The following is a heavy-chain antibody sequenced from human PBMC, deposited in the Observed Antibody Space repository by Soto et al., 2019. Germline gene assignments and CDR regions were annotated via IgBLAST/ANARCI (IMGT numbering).Heavy chain of an antibody. Sequence: QLQLQESGPGLVKPSETLSLTCTVSGGSISSSSYYWGWIRQPPGKGLEWIGSIYYSGSTYYTPSLKSRVTISVDTSKNQFSLKLSSVTAADTAVYYCARHGGTPLRYFDWLLSRDWFDPWGQGTLVTVSS. CDR2: IYYSGST. V-gene: IGHV4-39*01. J-gene: IGHJ5*02. CDR1: GGSISSSSYY. CDR3: ARHGGTPLRYFDWLLSRDWFDP. D-gene: IGHD3-9*01.